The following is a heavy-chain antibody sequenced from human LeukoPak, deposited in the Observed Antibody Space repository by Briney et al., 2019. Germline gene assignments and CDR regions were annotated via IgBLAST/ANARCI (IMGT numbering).Heavy chain of an antibody. J-gene: IGHJ4*02. CDR3: ATERAGSGSPNFYYFDP. CDR1: GGSISSYY. D-gene: IGHD3-10*01. V-gene: IGHV4-59*12. Sequence: SETLSLTCTVSGGSISSYYWSWIRQPPGKRLEWIGYIYYSGSTDYNPSLKSRVTISVDTSKNQFSLKLSSVTAADTALYYCATERAGSGSPNFYYFDPWGQGILVTVSS. CDR2: IYYSGST.